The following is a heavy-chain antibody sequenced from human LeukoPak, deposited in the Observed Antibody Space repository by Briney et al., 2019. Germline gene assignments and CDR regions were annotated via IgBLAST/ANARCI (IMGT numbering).Heavy chain of an antibody. V-gene: IGHV3-53*01. CDR1: GFIISSNY. Sequence: GGSLRLSCAPSGFIISSNYMSWVRQAPGKGREWVSVIHSGGITYYANSVKGRFTISRDNSKNTLYLQMNSVRAEDTAVYYCARSIPAAGIDFWGQGTLVTVSS. D-gene: IGHD2-2*01. CDR2: IHSGGIT. J-gene: IGHJ4*02. CDR3: ARSIPAAGIDF.